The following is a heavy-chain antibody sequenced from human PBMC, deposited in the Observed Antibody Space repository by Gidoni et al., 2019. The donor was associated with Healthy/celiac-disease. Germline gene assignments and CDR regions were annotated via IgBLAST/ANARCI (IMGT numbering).Heavy chain of an antibody. CDR3: ARQNYYDSSGYLWWYDP. CDR2: IIPIIGTA. J-gene: IGHJ5*02. D-gene: IGHD3-22*01. V-gene: IGHV1-69*01. CDR1: GGPFSTYA. Sequence: QVQLVQSGAEVKKPGSSVKVSCKASGGPFSTYAIRWVRQAPGQGLEWMGGIIPIIGTANYAQKFQGRVTITADESTSTAYMELSSLRSEDTAVYYCARQNYYDSSGYLWWYDPWGQGTLVTVSS.